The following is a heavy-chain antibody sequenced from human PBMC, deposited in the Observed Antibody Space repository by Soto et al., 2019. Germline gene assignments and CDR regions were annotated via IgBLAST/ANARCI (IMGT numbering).Heavy chain of an antibody. J-gene: IGHJ5*02. CDR3: ARGDFDTTANFNAGWFDP. V-gene: IGHV1-2*02. D-gene: IGHD4-17*01. CDR2: LNPKSGDT. Sequence: QVQLVQSGTEVKKAEASVKVTCKASGYTFTVYYIHWLRQAPGQGLEWLAWLNPKSGDTKYAQKFQGRVTMTNDTSISTDYMELSRLGSGETAVYYCARGDFDTTANFNAGWFDPWGQGTVVTVSS. CDR1: GYTFTVYY.